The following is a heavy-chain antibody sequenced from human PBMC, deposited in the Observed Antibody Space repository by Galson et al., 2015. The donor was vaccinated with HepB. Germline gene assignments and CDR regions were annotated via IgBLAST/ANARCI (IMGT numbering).Heavy chain of an antibody. CDR1: GITFSGSA. J-gene: IGHJ4*02. CDR3: TRQDRIVGAQGY. D-gene: IGHD1-26*01. Sequence: LRLSCAASGITFSGSAMHWVRQASGKGLEWVGRIRSKANSYATAYAASVKGRFTISRDDSKNTAYLQMNSLKTEDTAVYYCTRQDRIVGAQGYWGQGTLVTVSS. CDR2: IRSKANSYAT. V-gene: IGHV3-73*01.